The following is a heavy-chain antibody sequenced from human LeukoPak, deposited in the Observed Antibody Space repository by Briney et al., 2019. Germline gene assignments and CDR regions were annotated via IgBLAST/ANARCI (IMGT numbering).Heavy chain of an antibody. CDR2: ISYDGGKT. D-gene: IGHD1-26*01. CDR3: ARVGEGATAFDI. V-gene: IGHV3-30-3*01. CDR1: GFTFNTYA. J-gene: IGHJ3*02. Sequence: GGSLRLSCAASGFTFNTYAMHWVRQAPGKGLEWVAVISYDGGKTYYADSVKGRLTISRDNSKNTLYLQMNSLRPEDTAVYYCARVGEGATAFDIWGQGTMVTVSS.